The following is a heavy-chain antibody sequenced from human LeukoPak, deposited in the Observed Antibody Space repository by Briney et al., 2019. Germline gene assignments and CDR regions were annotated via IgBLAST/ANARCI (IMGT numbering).Heavy chain of an antibody. J-gene: IGHJ4*02. D-gene: IGHD5-24*01. CDR3: AKYRLIWLPAPVFEY. CDR1: GFTFSSYW. V-gene: IGHV3-74*01. Sequence: GGSLRLSCAASGFTFSSYWMHWFRQARGEGLVWVSRINSDGSSTSYADSVKGRFTISRDNAKNTLYLQMNSLRAEDTAVYYCAKYRLIWLPAPVFEYWGQGTLVTVSS. CDR2: INSDGSST.